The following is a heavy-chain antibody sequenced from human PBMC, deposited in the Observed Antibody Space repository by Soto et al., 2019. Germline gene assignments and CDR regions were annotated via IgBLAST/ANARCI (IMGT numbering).Heavy chain of an antibody. Sequence: TPPLSGGVYGGSFIAFYWSWIRKYKGKGLEWIGEINHSGSTKYSPSLKNRVTISLDTSKKQFSLKLTSMTAADTAVYYCARGLQVADPLYYYYYVMDFWGQGTLVTVS. CDR1: GGSFIAFY. V-gene: IGHV4-34*01. J-gene: IGHJ6*02. CDR2: INHSGST. CDR3: ARGLQVADPLYYYYYVMDF.